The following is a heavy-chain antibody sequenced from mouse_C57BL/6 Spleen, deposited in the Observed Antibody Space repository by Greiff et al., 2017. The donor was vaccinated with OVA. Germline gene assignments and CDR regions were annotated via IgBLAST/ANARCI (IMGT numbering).Heavy chain of an antibody. V-gene: IGHV1-76*01. CDR3: ARDQNWDVAY. Sequence: QVQLKQSGAELVRPGASVKLSCKASGYTFTDYYINWVKQRPGQGLEWIARLYPGSGNTYYNEKFKGKATLTAEKSSSTADMQLSSLTSEDSAVYFCARDQNWDVAYWGQGTLVTVSA. D-gene: IGHD4-1*01. CDR2: LYPGSGNT. J-gene: IGHJ3*01. CDR1: GYTFTDYY.